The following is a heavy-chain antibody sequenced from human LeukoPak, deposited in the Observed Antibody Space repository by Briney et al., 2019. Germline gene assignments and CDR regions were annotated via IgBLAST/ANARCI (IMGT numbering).Heavy chain of an antibody. CDR3: AKDSKIVGATFRSYHYMDV. CDR2: IRGSGDRT. J-gene: IGHJ6*03. V-gene: IGHV3-23*01. CDR1: GFTFSSYS. Sequence: GGSLRLSCAASGFTFSSYSMNWVRQAPGKGLEWVSAIRGSGDRTHYADSVKGRFTISRDNSKNTLYLQMNSLRAEDTAVYYCAKDSKIVGATFRSYHYMDVWGKGTAVTVSS. D-gene: IGHD1-26*01.